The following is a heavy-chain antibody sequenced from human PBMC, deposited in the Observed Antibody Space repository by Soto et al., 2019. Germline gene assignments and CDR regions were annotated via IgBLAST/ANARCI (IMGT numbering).Heavy chain of an antibody. CDR2: IWSDGSNK. D-gene: IGHD3-22*01. CDR1: GFTFSSYG. Sequence: QVQLVESGGGVVQPGRSLRLSCAASGFTFSSYGMHWVRQAPGKGLEWVAVIWSDGSNKYYADSVKGRFTIPRDNSKNPLFLQMNRLRADDSAVYYCARYSYATSGYSPLWRQGPLVTVSS. J-gene: IGHJ4*02. V-gene: IGHV3-33*01. CDR3: ARYSYATSGYSPL.